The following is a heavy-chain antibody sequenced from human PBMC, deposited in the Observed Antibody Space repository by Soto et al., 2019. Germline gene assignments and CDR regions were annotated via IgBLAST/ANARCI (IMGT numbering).Heavy chain of an antibody. J-gene: IGHJ3*02. Sequence: ASVKVSCQASGYTFTSYGISWVRQAPGQGLEWMGWISAYNGNTNYAQKLQGRVTMTTDTSTSTAYMELRSLRSDDTAVYYCASLMYYYDSSGFPRMDIWGQGTMVTVSS. D-gene: IGHD3-22*01. V-gene: IGHV1-18*01. CDR3: ASLMYYYDSSGFPRMDI. CDR2: ISAYNGNT. CDR1: GYTFTSYG.